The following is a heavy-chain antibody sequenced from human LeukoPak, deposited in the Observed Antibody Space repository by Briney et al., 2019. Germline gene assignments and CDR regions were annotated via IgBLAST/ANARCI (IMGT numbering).Heavy chain of an antibody. D-gene: IGHD3-22*01. CDR3: AREVEYYDSSGYRPHAFDI. J-gene: IGHJ3*02. V-gene: IGHV4-39*02. Sequence: PSGTLSLTCTVSGGSISSSSYYWGWTRQPPGKGLEWIGSISYSGGTAYNPSLRSRVTISVDTSKNQFSLKVNSVTAADTAVYYCAREVEYYDSSGYRPHAFDIWGQGTLVTVSS. CDR1: GGSISSSSYY. CDR2: ISYSGGT.